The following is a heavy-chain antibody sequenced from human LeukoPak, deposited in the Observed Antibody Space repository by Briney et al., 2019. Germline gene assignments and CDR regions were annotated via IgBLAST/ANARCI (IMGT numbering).Heavy chain of an antibody. CDR3: ANCGITGTNFEFDP. CDR2: IRSSGSTI. Sequence: GGSLRLFCAASGFTFSDYYMSWIRQAPGKGLEWVSYIRSSGSTIYYADSVKGRFTISRDNAKNSLYLQMNSLRAEDTAVYYCANCGITGTNFEFDPWGQGTLVTVSS. V-gene: IGHV3-11*04. D-gene: IGHD1-7*01. CDR1: GFTFSDYY. J-gene: IGHJ5*02.